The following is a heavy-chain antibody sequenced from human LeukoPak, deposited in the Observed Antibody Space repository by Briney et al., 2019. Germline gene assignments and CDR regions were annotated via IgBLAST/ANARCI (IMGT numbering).Heavy chain of an antibody. Sequence: PGGSLRLSCAASGFTFTNYAMTWVRQAPGKGLEWVATVSGSGDTTYYADSVKGRFTVSRDDSKNTLYLQMNSLRAEDTAVYYCAKVRSSSAYSCYNYWGQGTLVTVSS. CDR1: GFTFTNYA. D-gene: IGHD2-15*01. J-gene: IGHJ4*02. CDR3: AKVRSSSAYSCYNY. CDR2: VSGSGDTT. V-gene: IGHV3-23*01.